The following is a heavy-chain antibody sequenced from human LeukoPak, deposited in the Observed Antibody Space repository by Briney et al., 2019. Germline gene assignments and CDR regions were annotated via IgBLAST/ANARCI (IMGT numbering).Heavy chain of an antibody. CDR1: GYTFTSYD. V-gene: IGHV1-8*01. D-gene: IGHD6-19*01. CDR3: ARGRMYSSGWYNNWSDP. J-gene: IGHJ5*02. Sequence: GASVKVSCKASGYTFTSYDINWVRQATGQGLEWMGWMNPNSGNTGYARKFQGRVTMTRNTSISTAYMELSSLRSEDTAVYYCARGRMYSSGWYNNWSDPWGQGTLVTVSS. CDR2: MNPNSGNT.